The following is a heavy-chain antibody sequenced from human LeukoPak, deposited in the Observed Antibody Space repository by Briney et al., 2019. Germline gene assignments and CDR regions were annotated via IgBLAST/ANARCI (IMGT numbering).Heavy chain of an antibody. V-gene: IGHV1-18*01. CDR3: ARDALWFGAVRHFDY. CDR1: GHTFTSYG. Sequence: ASVKVSCKASGHTFTSYGISWVRQAPGQGLEWMGWISAYNGNTNYAQKLQGRVTMTTDTSTSTAYMELRSLRSDDTAVYYCARDALWFGAVRHFDYWGQGTLLTVSS. CDR2: ISAYNGNT. D-gene: IGHD3-10*01. J-gene: IGHJ4*02.